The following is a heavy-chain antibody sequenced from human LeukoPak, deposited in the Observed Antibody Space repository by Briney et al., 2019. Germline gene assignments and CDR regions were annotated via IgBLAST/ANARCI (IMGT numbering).Heavy chain of an antibody. CDR1: GFSVSRSY. CDR3: SRDTHDDFWSGFSKT. J-gene: IGHJ5*02. CDR2: IYSSVSA. D-gene: IGHD3-3*01. V-gene: IGHV3-66*01. Sequence: GGSLRLSCAASGFSVSRSYMNWFRQAAGSGLDWVSVIYSSVSAFYADSVKDRFITSRDNSKNTLFLQMNRLTGEDTAVYYCSRDTHDDFWSGFSKTWGQGTLVTVSS.